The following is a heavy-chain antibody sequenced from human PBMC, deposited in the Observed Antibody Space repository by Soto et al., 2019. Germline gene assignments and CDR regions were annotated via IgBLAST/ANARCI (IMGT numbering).Heavy chain of an antibody. CDR1: GGTFSSYT. D-gene: IGHD5-12*01. V-gene: IGHV1-69*12. Sequence: QVQLMQSGAEVKKPGSSVTVSCKASGGTFSSYTISWVRQAPGQGLEWMGGIIPIFGTANYAQKFQGRVTITADESXXTAYMELSSLRSEDTAVYYCARGNHRWLQLWYFDLWGRGTLVTVSS. J-gene: IGHJ2*01. CDR3: ARGNHRWLQLWYFDL. CDR2: IIPIFGTA.